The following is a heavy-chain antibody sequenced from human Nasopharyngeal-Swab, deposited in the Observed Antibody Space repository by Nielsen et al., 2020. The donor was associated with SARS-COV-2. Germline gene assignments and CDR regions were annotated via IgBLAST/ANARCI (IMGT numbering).Heavy chain of an antibody. D-gene: IGHD2-15*01. CDR3: AKDLVAATQGDYYYGMDV. J-gene: IGHJ6*02. Sequence: GESLKISCAASGFIFSSYGMNWVRQAPGKGLEWVAVISYDGSNKYYADSVKGRFTISSDTSKNTLYLQMNSLRAEDTAVYYCAKDLVAATQGDYYYGMDVWGQGTTVTVSS. V-gene: IGHV3-30*18. CDR1: GFIFSSYG. CDR2: ISYDGSNK.